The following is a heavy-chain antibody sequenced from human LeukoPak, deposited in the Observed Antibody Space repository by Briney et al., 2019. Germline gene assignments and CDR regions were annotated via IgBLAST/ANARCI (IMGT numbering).Heavy chain of an antibody. D-gene: IGHD4-17*01. Sequence: GGSLRLSCVASGFIFSSYAMSWVRQAPGKGLEWVSGISGSGGSAFYADSVKGRFTISRDNAKNTLYLEMSSLRAEDTAVYYCANLYGDYGDYWGQGTLVTVSS. CDR1: GFIFSSYA. J-gene: IGHJ4*02. CDR3: ANLYGDYGDY. V-gene: IGHV3-23*01. CDR2: ISGSGGSA.